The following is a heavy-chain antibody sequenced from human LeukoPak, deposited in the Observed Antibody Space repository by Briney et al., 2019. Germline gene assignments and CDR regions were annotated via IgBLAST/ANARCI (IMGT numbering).Heavy chain of an antibody. CDR2: SGSGGST. CDR3: AKDFWSGYYPNY. CDR1: GFTVSSNY. Sequence: GGSLRLSCAASGFTVSSNYMSWVRQAPGKGLEWVSGSGSGGSTYYADSVKDRFTISRDNSKNTLYLQMNSLRAEDTAVYYCAKDFWSGYYPNYWGQGTLVTVSS. V-gene: IGHV3-53*01. D-gene: IGHD3-3*01. J-gene: IGHJ4*02.